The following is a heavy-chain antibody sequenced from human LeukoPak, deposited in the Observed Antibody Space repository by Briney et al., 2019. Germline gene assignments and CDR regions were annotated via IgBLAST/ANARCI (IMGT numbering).Heavy chain of an antibody. CDR3: ATDRSCTGGSCYADY. CDR2: IKQDGYEK. D-gene: IGHD2-15*01. J-gene: IGHJ4*02. V-gene: IGHV3-7*03. Sequence: PGGSLRLSCGASGFTFESYWMSWVRQAPGKGVEWVASIKQDGYEKYYVDSVKGRFIISRDNAKNSLYVRMNSLRAEDTAIYYCATDRSCTGGSCYADYWGPRTLVTVSS. CDR1: GFTFESYW.